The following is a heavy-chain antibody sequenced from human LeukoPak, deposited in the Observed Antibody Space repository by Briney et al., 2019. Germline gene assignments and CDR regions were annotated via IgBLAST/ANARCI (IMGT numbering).Heavy chain of an antibody. J-gene: IGHJ4*02. CDR2: ISGSGDST. CDR3: AKDHFPRRVGYNGGESDY. Sequence: GGSLRLSCAASGFTFSSYGMSWVRQAPGKGLEWVSSISGSGDSTDYADSVKGRFTISRDNSKNTLYLQMNSLRVEETAVYYCAKDHFPRRVGYNGGESDYWGQGTLVTISS. D-gene: IGHD5-24*01. CDR1: GFTFSSYG. V-gene: IGHV3-23*01.